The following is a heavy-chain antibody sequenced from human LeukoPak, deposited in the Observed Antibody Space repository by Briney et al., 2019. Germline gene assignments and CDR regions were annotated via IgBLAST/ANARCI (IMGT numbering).Heavy chain of an antibody. CDR2: IYYSGST. V-gene: IGHV4-59*08. D-gene: IGHD3-22*01. J-gene: IGHJ4*02. Sequence: PSETLSLTCTVSGGSISSNYWSWIRQPPGKGLEWIGYIYYSGSTNYNPSLKSRVTISVDTSKNQFSLKLSSVTAADTAVYYCARASPSSGYYWPFDYWGQGTLVTVSS. CDR3: ARASPSSGYYWPFDY. CDR1: GGSISSNY.